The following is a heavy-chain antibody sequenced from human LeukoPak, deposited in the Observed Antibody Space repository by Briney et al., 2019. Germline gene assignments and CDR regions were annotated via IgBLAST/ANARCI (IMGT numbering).Heavy chain of an antibody. D-gene: IGHD3-3*01. Sequence: SQTLSLTCSVSGGSISSGDYFWTWIRQPPGKGLEYIGYIYYSGTTYYNPSLKSRITMSVDMSANQFSLRLTSVSAADTAVYYCTRAYWIGFHFDSWGQGILVSVSS. CDR2: IYYSGTT. J-gene: IGHJ4*02. CDR3: TRAYWIGFHFDS. V-gene: IGHV4-30-4*01. CDR1: GGSISSGDYF.